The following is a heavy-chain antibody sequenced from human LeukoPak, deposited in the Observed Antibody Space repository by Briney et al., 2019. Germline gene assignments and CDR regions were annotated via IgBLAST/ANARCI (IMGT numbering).Heavy chain of an antibody. D-gene: IGHD3-9*01. Sequence: GGSLRLSCAASGFTFSSYAMSWVRQAPGKGLEWVSAISGSGGSTYYADSVKGRFTISRDNSKNTLYLQMNSLRAEDTALYYCAKDDLLTGYNLDYWGQGTLVIVSS. J-gene: IGHJ4*02. CDR1: GFTFSSYA. CDR2: ISGSGGST. V-gene: IGHV3-23*01. CDR3: AKDDLLTGYNLDY.